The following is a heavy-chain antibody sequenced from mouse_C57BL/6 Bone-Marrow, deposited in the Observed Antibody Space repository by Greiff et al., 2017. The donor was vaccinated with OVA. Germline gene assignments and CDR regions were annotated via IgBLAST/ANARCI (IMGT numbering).Heavy chain of an antibody. Sequence: VQLQQSGPGLVQPSQSLSITCTVSGFSLTSYGVHWVRQSPGKGLEWLGVIWRGGSPDYNAAFMSRLSITKDNSKSQVFFKMNSLQADDTAIYYCAKKANYYGDYAMDYWGQGTSVTVSS. D-gene: IGHD1-1*01. CDR2: IWRGGSP. J-gene: IGHJ4*01. CDR1: GFSLTSYG. CDR3: AKKANYYGDYAMDY. V-gene: IGHV2-5*01.